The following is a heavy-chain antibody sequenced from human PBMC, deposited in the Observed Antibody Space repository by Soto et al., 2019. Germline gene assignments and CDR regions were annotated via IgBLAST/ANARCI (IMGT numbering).Heavy chain of an antibody. J-gene: IGHJ4*02. D-gene: IGHD3-9*01. V-gene: IGHV4-4*02. Sequence: SETLSLTCAVSGGSISSINWWSWVRQPPGKGLEWIGEIYHSGSTNYNPSLKSRVTISVDKSKNQFSLKLSSVTAADTAVYYCARYPYYDILTGYYEDAFDYWGQGTLVTVSS. CDR3: ARYPYYDILTGYYEDAFDY. CDR2: IYHSGST. CDR1: GGSISSINW.